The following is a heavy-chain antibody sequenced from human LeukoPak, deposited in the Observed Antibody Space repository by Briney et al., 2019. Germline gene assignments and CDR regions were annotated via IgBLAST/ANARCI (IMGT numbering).Heavy chain of an antibody. D-gene: IGHD4-23*01. V-gene: IGHV4-61*02. J-gene: IGHJ6*03. CDR1: GGSISSGRYY. CDR3: ARDSRQLRWLRYYFMDV. CDR2: VYTIGST. Sequence: SETLSLACTVSGGSISSGRYYCSWIRQPAGKGLEWIGRVYTIGSTYYNPSLKSRVTISVDTSKSKLSLKLSSVTAEDTAVYYCARDSRQLRWLRYYFMDVWGKGTTVTVSS.